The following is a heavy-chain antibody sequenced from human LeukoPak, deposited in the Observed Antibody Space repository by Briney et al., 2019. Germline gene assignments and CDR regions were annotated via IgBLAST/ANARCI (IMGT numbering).Heavy chain of an antibody. CDR1: GFTFSNYW. D-gene: IGHD5-12*01. CDR2: IKQDGSEK. V-gene: IGHV3-7*01. J-gene: IGHJ4*02. CDR3: ARVAIGSGYDFDY. Sequence: PGGSLRLSCAASGFTFSNYWMSWVRQAPGKGLEWVVNIKQDGSEKYYVDSVKGRFTISRYNAKNSLYLQMNSLRVEDTAVYYCARVAIGSGYDFDYWGQGTLVSVSS.